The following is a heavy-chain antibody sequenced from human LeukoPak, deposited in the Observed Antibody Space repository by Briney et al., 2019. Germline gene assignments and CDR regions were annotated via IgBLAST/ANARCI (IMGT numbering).Heavy chain of an antibody. CDR3: ARTRTRKGGYSGYDPPGYGMDV. J-gene: IGHJ6*02. D-gene: IGHD5-12*01. V-gene: IGHV3-30-3*01. CDR2: ISYDGSNK. Sequence: GRSLRLSCAASGFTFSSYAMHWVRQAPGKGLEWVAVISYDGSNKYYADSVKGRFTISRDNAKNSLYLQMNSLRAEDTAVYYCARTRTRKGGYSGYDPPGYGMDVWGQGTTVTVSS. CDR1: GFTFSSYA.